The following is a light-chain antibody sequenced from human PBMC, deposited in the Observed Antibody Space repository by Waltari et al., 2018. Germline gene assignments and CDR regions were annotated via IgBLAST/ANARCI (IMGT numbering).Light chain of an antibody. Sequence: SSELTQDPAVSVALGQTVRITCQGDSIRYFYPNWYRQKPGQAPLLVMYGKNNRPSGIPDRFSGSYSGDTASLTITGAQAEDEADYYCNSRDSNGNPFVFGPATKVTVL. CDR2: GKN. J-gene: IGLJ1*01. CDR3: NSRDSNGNPFV. CDR1: SIRYFY. V-gene: IGLV3-19*01.